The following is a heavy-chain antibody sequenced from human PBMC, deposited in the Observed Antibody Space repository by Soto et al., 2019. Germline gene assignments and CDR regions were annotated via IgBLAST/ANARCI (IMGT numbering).Heavy chain of an antibody. V-gene: IGHV1-8*01. D-gene: IGHD2-2*01. CDR2: MNPNSGNT. J-gene: IGHJ3*01. CDR3: ACTLGYCSSTSCYAWPVDAFDF. CDR1: GDTFTSYD. Sequence: ASVKLSCEACGDTFTSYDINWVRQATEQGLEWMGWMNPNSGNTGYAQKFQGRVTMTRNTSISTAYMELSSLRSEDTAVYYCACTLGYCSSTSCYAWPVDAFDFWGQGTIVPVSS.